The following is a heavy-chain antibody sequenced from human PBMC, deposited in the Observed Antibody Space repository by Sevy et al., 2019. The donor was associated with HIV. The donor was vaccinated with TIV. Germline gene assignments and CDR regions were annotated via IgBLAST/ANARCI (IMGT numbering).Heavy chain of an antibody. D-gene: IGHD3-22*01. CDR1: GYSFTSYW. V-gene: IGHV5-51*01. CDR3: ARHPRKVYYYDSSGYPVDY. CDR2: IYPGDSDT. J-gene: IGHJ4*02. Sequence: SLKISCKGSGYSFTSYWIGWVRQMPGKGLEWMGIIYPGDSDTRYSPSFQGQVTISADKSISTAYLQWSSLKASDTAMYYCARHPRKVYYYDSSGYPVDYWGQGTLVTVSS.